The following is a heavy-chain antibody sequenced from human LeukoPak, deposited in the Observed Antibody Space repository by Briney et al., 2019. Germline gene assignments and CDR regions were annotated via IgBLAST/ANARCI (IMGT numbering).Heavy chain of an antibody. Sequence: ASVKVPCKASGYTFTTYYMHWVRQAPGQGLEWMGIINPSADSTSYAQKFQGRVTMTRDTSTSTVYMELSSLRSEDTAVYYCARGPTVTTLYYFDYWGQGTLVTVSS. CDR2: INPSADST. J-gene: IGHJ4*02. V-gene: IGHV1-46*01. D-gene: IGHD4-17*01. CDR3: ARGPTVTTLYYFDY. CDR1: GYTFTTYY.